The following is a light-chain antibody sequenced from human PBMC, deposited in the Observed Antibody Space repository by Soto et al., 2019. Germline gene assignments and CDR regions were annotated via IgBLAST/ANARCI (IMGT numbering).Light chain of an antibody. J-gene: IGKJ5*01. CDR3: QQSYSTLSIT. CDR1: QTISSW. CDR2: KAS. Sequence: DLQMKQSPSTLSGSVGARVTITCRASQTISSWLAWYQQKPGKAPKLLIYKASTLKSGVPSRFSGSGSGTEFTLTISSLQPEDFANYYCQQSYSTLSITFGQGTRLEIK. V-gene: IGKV1-5*03.